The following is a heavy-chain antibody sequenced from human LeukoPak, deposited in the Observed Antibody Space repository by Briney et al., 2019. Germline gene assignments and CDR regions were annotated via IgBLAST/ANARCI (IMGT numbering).Heavy chain of an antibody. D-gene: IGHD3-9*01. V-gene: IGHV3-7*02. J-gene: IGHJ1*01. CDR3: ASFVYYDILTGHYYNEYFQH. CDR1: RFTFSIYL. Sequence: PGGSLRLSCAASRFTFSIYLMMGPRQPRGKGVEWVANIKQEGSEKHYVHSVKGRLTISRDNDKISLYLQMNSLRAEDTAVYYCASFVYYDILTGHYYNEYFQHWGQGTLVTVSS. CDR2: IKQEGSEK.